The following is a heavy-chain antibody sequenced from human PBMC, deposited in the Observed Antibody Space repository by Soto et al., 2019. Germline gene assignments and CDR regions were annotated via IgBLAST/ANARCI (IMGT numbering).Heavy chain of an antibody. CDR3: AREGVAPYYYYGMDV. Sequence: ASVKVSCKASGYTFTRSGISWARQAPGQGLEWMGWISTYNGDTNYAQTFQGRVTMTTDTSTSTVHMEVRSLRSDDTAVYYCAREGVAPYYYYGMDVWGHGTPVTVSS. V-gene: IGHV1-18*01. CDR1: GYTFTRSG. D-gene: IGHD5-12*01. J-gene: IGHJ6*02. CDR2: ISTYNGDT.